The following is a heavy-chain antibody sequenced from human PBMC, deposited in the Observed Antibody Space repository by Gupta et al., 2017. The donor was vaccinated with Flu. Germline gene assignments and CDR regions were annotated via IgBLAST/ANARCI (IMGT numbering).Heavy chain of an antibody. V-gene: IGHV3-23*01. Sequence: IGGGGDTTYYADSVMGRFTISRDNSKNTLYLQMNSLRGDDTAIYYCAKDRSGNPAIDYWGQGTLVTVSA. CDR3: AKDRSGNPAIDY. CDR2: IGGGGDTT. J-gene: IGHJ4*02. D-gene: IGHD6-13*01.